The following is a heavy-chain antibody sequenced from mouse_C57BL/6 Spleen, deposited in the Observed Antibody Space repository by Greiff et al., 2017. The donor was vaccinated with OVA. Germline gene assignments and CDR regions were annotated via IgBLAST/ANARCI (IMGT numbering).Heavy chain of an antibody. CDR3: AILGSYLMDY. Sequence: QVQLKQPGAELVMPGASVKLSCKASGYTFTSYWMHWVKQRPGQGLEWIGEIDPSGSYTNYNQKFKGKSTLTVDKSSSTAYMQLSSLASEDSAVCYCAILGSYLMDYWGQGTSVTVSS. V-gene: IGHV1-69*01. CDR2: IDPSGSYT. D-gene: IGHD1-1*02. J-gene: IGHJ4*01. CDR1: GYTFTSYW.